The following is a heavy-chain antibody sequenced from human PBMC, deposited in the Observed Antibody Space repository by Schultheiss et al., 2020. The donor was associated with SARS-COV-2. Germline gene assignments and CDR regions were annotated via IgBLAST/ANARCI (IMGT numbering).Heavy chain of an antibody. Sequence: ASVKVSCKASGYTFTSYGISWVRQAPGQGLEWMGWISAYNGNTNYAQKLQGRVTMTTDTSTSTAYMELRSLRSDDTAVYYCARDHWYCSGGSCYYDYWGQGTLVTVSS. V-gene: IGHV1-18*01. CDR1: GYTFTSYG. CDR3: ARDHWYCSGGSCYYDY. CDR2: ISAYNGNT. D-gene: IGHD2-15*01. J-gene: IGHJ4*02.